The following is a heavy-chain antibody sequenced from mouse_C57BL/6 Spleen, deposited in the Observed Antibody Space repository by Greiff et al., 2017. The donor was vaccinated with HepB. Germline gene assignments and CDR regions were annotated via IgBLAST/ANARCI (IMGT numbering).Heavy chain of an antibody. J-gene: IGHJ3*01. D-gene: IGHD2-3*01. Sequence: QVQLQQPGAELVKPGASVKLSCKASGYTFTSYWMHWVKQRPGQGLEWIGMIHPNSGSTNYNEKFKSKATLTVDKSSSTAYMQLSSLTSEDSAVYYCARLDEGWLLPFGYWGKGTLVTVSA. CDR1: GYTFTSYW. CDR2: IHPNSGST. CDR3: ARLDEGWLLPFGY. V-gene: IGHV1-64*01.